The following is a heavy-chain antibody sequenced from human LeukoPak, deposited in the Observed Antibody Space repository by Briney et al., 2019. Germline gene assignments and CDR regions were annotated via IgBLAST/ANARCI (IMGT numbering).Heavy chain of an antibody. J-gene: IGHJ4*02. Sequence: SETLSLTCTVSGGSISSYYWSWIRQPPGKGLECIGYIYYSGSTNYNPSLKSRVTISVDTSKNQFSLKLSSVTAADTAVYYCARLSPSGGTTGTIDYWGQGTLVTVSS. V-gene: IGHV4-59*08. CDR2: IYYSGST. CDR1: GGSISSYY. CDR3: ARLSPSGGTTGTIDY. D-gene: IGHD1-1*01.